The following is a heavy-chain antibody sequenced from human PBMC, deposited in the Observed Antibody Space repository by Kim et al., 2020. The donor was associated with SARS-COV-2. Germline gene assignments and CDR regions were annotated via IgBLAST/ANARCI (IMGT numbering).Heavy chain of an antibody. CDR2: SYYSGST. D-gene: IGHD2-15*01. CDR3: ARGRGDIVVVVAATPPSFDY. V-gene: IGHV4-61*01. Sequence: SETLSLTCTVSGCSVSSGSYYWSWIRQPPGKGLEWIGNSYYSGSTNYNPSLKRRVTISVDTSKNQFSLKLSSVTAADTAVYYCARGRGDIVVVVAATPPSFDYWGQGTLVTVSS. J-gene: IGHJ4*02. CDR1: GCSVSSGSYY.